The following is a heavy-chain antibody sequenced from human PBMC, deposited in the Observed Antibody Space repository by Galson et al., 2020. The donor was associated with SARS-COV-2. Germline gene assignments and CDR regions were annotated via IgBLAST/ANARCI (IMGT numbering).Heavy chain of an antibody. Sequence: GGSVSLPCVTCGFNFRNYSVNGDSEAPGKGLEGVSFISNRSSYIYYADSVKGRFTISRDNAKNSLYLQMNSLRDEDTAVYYCTRAQLRTIFGVVTEALDALDFWGKGTIVTVS. CDR1: GFNFRNYS. J-gene: IGHJ3*01. CDR3: TRAQLRTIFGVVTEALDALDF. CDR2: ISNRSSYI. V-gene: IGHV3-21*01. D-gene: IGHD3-3*01.